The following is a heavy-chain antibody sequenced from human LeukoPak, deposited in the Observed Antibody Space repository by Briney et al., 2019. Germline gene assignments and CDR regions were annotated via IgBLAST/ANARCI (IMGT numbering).Heavy chain of an antibody. V-gene: IGHV1-3*01. CDR1: GYTFTSYG. CDR3: ARGPAGYCSSTSCRIYYYYGMDV. D-gene: IGHD2-2*01. J-gene: IGHJ6*02. CDR2: INAGNGNT. Sequence: ASVKVSCKASGYTFTSYGISWVRQAPGQRLEWMGWINAGNGNTKYSQKFQGRVTITRDTSASTAYMELSSLRSEDTAVYYCARGPAGYCSSTSCRIYYYYGMDVWGQGTTVTVSS.